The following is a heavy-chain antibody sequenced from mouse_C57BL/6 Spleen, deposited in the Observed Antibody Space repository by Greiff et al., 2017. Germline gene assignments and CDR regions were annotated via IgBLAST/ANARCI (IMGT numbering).Heavy chain of an antibody. CDR3: ARFDGHAMDY. D-gene: IGHD2-3*01. Sequence: QVQLQQSGAELARPGASVKMSCQASGYTFTSYTMHWVKQRPGQGLEWIGYINPSSGYTKYNQKFKDKATLTADKSSSTAYMQMSSLTSEDSAVYYCARFDGHAMDYWGQGTSVTVAS. V-gene: IGHV1-4*01. J-gene: IGHJ4*01. CDR2: INPSSGYT. CDR1: GYTFTSYT.